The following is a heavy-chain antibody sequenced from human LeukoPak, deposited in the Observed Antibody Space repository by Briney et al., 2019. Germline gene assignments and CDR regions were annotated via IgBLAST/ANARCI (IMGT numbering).Heavy chain of an antibody. CDR1: GVSISSSNSY. J-gene: IGHJ4*02. CDR2: IYYSGNT. V-gene: IGHV4-39*01. D-gene: IGHD6-19*01. CDR3: ARQWLVEDY. Sequence: SETLSLTCTVSGVSISSSNSYWGWIRQPPGKGLEWIGSIYYSGNTYYNASLKSQVSISIDTSKNQFSLKLSSVTAADTAVYYCARQWLVEDYWGQGTLVTVSS.